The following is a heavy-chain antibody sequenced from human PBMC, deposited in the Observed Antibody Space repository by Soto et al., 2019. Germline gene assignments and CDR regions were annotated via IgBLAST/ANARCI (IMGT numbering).Heavy chain of an antibody. CDR1: GYSFISYW. Sequence: ESLKIFCKTSGYSFISYWVAWVRQLPGKGLEWMGTFYPGDSTSTYSPSFQGQVTISVDKSISTAYLQLSSLKASDTAMYYCARIIGYCRNNDCSWTFDIWGQGTMVTVSS. CDR3: ARIIGYCRNNDCSWTFDI. V-gene: IGHV5-51*01. D-gene: IGHD2-15*01. CDR2: FYPGDSTS. J-gene: IGHJ3*02.